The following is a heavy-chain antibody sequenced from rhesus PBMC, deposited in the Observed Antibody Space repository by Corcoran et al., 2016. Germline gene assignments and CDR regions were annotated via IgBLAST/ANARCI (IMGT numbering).Heavy chain of an antibody. V-gene: IGHV4-80*01. CDR2: INGNSGST. D-gene: IGHD3S6*01. CDR1: GGSISGNY. CDR3: ARLGDDYGYYYTPYFDY. J-gene: IGHJ4*01. Sequence: QLQLQESGPGLMKPSETLSLTCAVSGGSISGNYGSWLRQPPGKGLVWIWEINGNSGSTNYNPSLKSRVTISKDASKIQFSLKLSSVTAADTAVYYCARLGDDYGYYYTPYFDYWGQGVLVTVSS.